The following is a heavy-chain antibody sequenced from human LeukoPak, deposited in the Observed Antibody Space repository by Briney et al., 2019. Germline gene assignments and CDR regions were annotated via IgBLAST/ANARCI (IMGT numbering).Heavy chain of an antibody. V-gene: IGHV1-69*13. CDR1: GGTFSSYA. Sequence: GASVNVSCKASGGTFSSYAISWVRQAPGQGLEWMGGIIPIFGTANYAQKFQGRVTITADESTSTAYMELSSLRSEDTAVYYCAREEVGAIGYWGQGTLVTVSS. CDR2: IIPIFGTA. CDR3: AREEVGAIGY. D-gene: IGHD1-26*01. J-gene: IGHJ4*02.